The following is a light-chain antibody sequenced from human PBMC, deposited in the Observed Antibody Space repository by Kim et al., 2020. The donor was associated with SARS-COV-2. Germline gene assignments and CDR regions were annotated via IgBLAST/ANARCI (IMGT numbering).Light chain of an antibody. Sequence: EIVLTQSPGTLSLSPGERVTLSCRASQSVTTNYFAWYQQKPGQAPRLLIYAASSRAAGIPDRFSGSVSGTDFTLTISRLEPEDFAVYYCQQYGNSRWTFGQGTKVEIK. CDR1: QSVTTNY. CDR2: AAS. J-gene: IGKJ1*01. CDR3: QQYGNSRWT. V-gene: IGKV3-20*01.